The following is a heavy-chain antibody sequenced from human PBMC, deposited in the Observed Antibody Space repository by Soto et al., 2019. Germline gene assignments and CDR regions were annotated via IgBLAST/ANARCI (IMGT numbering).Heavy chain of an antibody. D-gene: IGHD3-9*01. CDR2: ISGSGGST. CDR3: AKGLRYFDWLIPTPYYFDY. CDR1: GFTFSSYA. V-gene: IGHV3-23*01. Sequence: GGSLRLSCAASGFTFSSYAMGWVRQAPGKGLEWVSAISGSGGSTYYADSVKGRFTISRDNSKNTLYLQMNSLRAEDTAVYYCAKGLRYFDWLIPTPYYFDYWGQGTLVTVSS. J-gene: IGHJ4*02.